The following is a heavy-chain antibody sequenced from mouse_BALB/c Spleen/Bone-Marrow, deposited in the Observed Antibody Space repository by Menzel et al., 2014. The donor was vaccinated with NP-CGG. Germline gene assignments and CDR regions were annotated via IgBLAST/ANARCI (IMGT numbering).Heavy chain of an antibody. J-gene: IGHJ3*01. CDR2: IWGGGST. Sequence: VMLVESGPGLVAPSQSLSITCTVSGFSLSRYSIHWIRQPPGNGLEWLGMIWGGGSTDYNSALKSRLSISKDNSKSQVSLKMNSLQTDDTAIYYCARNLRDPFAYWGQGTLVTVSA. CDR3: ARNLRDPFAY. V-gene: IGHV2-6-4*01. CDR1: GFSLSRYS.